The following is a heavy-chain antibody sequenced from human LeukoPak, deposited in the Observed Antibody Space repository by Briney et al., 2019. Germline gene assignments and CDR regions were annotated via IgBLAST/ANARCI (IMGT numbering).Heavy chain of an antibody. CDR3: ARAGDDVSYYYYYMDV. D-gene: IGHD5-12*01. CDR2: IYYSGST. J-gene: IGHJ6*03. CDR1: GGSISSYY. Sequence: SETLSLTCTVSGGSISSYYWGWIRQPPGKGLEWIGSIYYSGSTYYNPSLKSRVTISVDTSKNQFSLKLSSVTAADTAVYYCARAGDDVSYYYYYMDVWGKGTTVTVSS. V-gene: IGHV4-39*07.